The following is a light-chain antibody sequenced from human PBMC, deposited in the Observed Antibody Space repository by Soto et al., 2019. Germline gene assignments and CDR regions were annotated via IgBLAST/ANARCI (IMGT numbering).Light chain of an antibody. CDR3: QQSYGTPYT. V-gene: IGKV1-39*01. CDR2: AAS. CDR1: QSLTNY. J-gene: IGKJ2*01. Sequence: DIQMTQSPSSLSASVGDRVTITCRASQSLTNYLHWYQQKPVKAPKLLIYAASTLQGGVPSRFSGSGSGTDFTLTISSLQPEDSATYYCQQSYGTPYTVGQGTKLEIK.